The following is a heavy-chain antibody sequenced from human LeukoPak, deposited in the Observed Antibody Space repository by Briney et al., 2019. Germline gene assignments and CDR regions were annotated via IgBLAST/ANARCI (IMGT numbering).Heavy chain of an antibody. CDR2: IYSGGST. Sequence: GGSLRLSCAASGFTVSSNYMSWVRQAPGKGLEWVSVIYSGGSTYYADSVKGRFTISRDNSKNTLYLQMNSLRAEDTAVYYCARDLGNIAAGYFDYWGQEPWSPSPQ. D-gene: IGHD6-13*01. V-gene: IGHV3-53*01. CDR1: GFTVSSNY. J-gene: IGHJ4*01. CDR3: ARDLGNIAAGYFDY.